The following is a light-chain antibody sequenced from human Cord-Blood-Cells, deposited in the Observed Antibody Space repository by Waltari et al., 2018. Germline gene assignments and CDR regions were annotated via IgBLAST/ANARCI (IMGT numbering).Light chain of an antibody. J-gene: IGLJ2*01. Sequence: QSALTQPRSVSGSPGQSVTLSCPGTSSDVAGYTYVSLYQQHPGKAPKLMIYDVSKRPSGVPDRFSGSKSGNTASLTISGLQAEDEADYYCCSYAGSYTFDVVFGGGTKLTVL. V-gene: IGLV2-11*01. CDR1: SSDVAGYTY. CDR3: CSYAGSYTFDVV. CDR2: DVS.